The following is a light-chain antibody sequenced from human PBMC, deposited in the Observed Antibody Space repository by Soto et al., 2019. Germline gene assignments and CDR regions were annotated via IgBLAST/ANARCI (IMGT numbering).Light chain of an antibody. V-gene: IGLV2-14*01. CDR2: DVS. Sequence: QSALTQPASVSGTPGQSITISCTEASSDVGGYKSVSWYQLHSGKALTLMISDVSNRPSGVSDRFSVSKSGSTASLTISGLQAEDEADYYCSAYAISSSLYIFGTGTKLTVL. J-gene: IGLJ1*01. CDR1: SSDVGGYKS. CDR3: SAYAISSSLYI.